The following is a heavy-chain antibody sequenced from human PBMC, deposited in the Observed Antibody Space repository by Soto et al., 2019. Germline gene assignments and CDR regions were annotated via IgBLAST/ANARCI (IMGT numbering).Heavy chain of an antibody. CDR1: GGSISSYY. CDR3: ARVLYYGSGSHDY. V-gene: IGHV4-59*01. D-gene: IGHD3-10*01. Sequence: QVQLQESGPGLVKPSETLSLTCTVSGGSISSYYWSWIRQPPGKGLEWIGYIYYSGSTNYNPSLKSRVTISVDTSKNQFSLKLSSVTAADTAVYYWARVLYYGSGSHDYWGQGTLVTVSS. CDR2: IYYSGST. J-gene: IGHJ4*02.